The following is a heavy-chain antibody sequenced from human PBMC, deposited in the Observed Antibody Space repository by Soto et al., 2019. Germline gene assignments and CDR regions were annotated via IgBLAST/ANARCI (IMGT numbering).Heavy chain of an antibody. J-gene: IGHJ5*02. CDR1: GGSISSYY. D-gene: IGHD3-9*01. CDR3: ARELTLGWFDP. CDR2: IYYSGST. V-gene: IGHV4-59*01. Sequence: NPSETLSLTCTVSGGSISSYYWSWIRQPPGKGLEWIGYIYYSGSTNYNPSLKSRVTISVDTSKNQFSLKLSSVTAADTAVYYCARELTLGWFDPWGQGTLVTVSS.